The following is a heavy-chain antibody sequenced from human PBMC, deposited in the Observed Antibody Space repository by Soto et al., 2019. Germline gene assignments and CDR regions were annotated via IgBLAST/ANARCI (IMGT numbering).Heavy chain of an antibody. J-gene: IGHJ6*02. V-gene: IGHV4-59*01. CDR3: ARELGPGGSYRYYYYGMDV. CDR2: IYYSGST. D-gene: IGHD3-16*02. CDR1: GGSISSYY. Sequence: SETLSLTCTVSGGSISSYYWSWIRQPPGKGLEWIGYIYYSGSTNYNPSLKSRVTISVDTSKNQFSLKLSSVTAADTAVYYCARELGPGGSYRYYYYGMDVWGQGTTVTVSS.